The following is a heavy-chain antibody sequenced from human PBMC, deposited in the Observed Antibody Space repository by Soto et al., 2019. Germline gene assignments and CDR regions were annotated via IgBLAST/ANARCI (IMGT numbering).Heavy chain of an antibody. CDR2: IYPGDSDT. J-gene: IGHJ6*02. CDR1: GYSFTNYW. D-gene: IGHD3-22*01. Sequence: GESLKISCKGSGYSFTNYWIGWVRQMPGKGLEWMGIIYPGDSDTRYSPSFQGQVTISADKSISTAYLQWSSLKASDTAMYYCARQDGGYYYDTSGYYSSMEVWGQGTTVTVSS. CDR3: ARQDGGYYYDTSGYYSSMEV. V-gene: IGHV5-51*01.